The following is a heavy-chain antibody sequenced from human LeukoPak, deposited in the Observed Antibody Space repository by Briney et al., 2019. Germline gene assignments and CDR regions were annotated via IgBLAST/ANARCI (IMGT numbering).Heavy chain of an antibody. Sequence: SETLSLTCTVPGGSISSSSYYWGWIRQPPGKGLEWIGTIHYRGNTYYNPSLKSRVAISVDTSKNQFSLKLTSVTAADTAMYYCARLVGSSWYHEVLFGRDYWGQGTLVTVSS. V-gene: IGHV4-39*01. D-gene: IGHD6-13*01. CDR1: GGSISSSSYY. J-gene: IGHJ4*02. CDR2: IHYRGNT. CDR3: ARLVGSSWYHEVLFGRDY.